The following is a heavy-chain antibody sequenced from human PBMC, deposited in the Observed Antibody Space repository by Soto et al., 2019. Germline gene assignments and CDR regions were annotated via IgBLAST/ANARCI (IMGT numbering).Heavy chain of an antibody. V-gene: IGHV3-30-3*01. CDR3: ARIGYSSSSLDY. CDR1: GFTFSSYA. CDR2: ISYDGSNK. D-gene: IGHD6-6*01. J-gene: IGHJ4*02. Sequence: QVQLVESGGGVVQPGRSLRLSCAASGFTFSSYAMHWVRQAPGKGLEWVAVISYDGSNKYYADSVKGRFTISRDNSKNTLYLQINSLRAEDTAIYYCARIGYSSSSLDYWGLGTLVTVSS.